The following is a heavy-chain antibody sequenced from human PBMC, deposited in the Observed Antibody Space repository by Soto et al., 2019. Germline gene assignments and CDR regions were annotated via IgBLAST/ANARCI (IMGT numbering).Heavy chain of an antibody. V-gene: IGHV4-59*08. CDR1: GGSISSYY. CDR3: ARHLAMAGWGDAFDI. D-gene: IGHD6-19*01. CDR2: IYYSGST. J-gene: IGHJ3*02. Sequence: PSATLSLTCTVSGGSISSYYWSWIRQPPGKGLEWIGYIYYSGSTNYNPSLKSRVTISVDTSKNQFSLKLSSVTAADTAVYYCARHLAMAGWGDAFDIWGQGTMDTVS.